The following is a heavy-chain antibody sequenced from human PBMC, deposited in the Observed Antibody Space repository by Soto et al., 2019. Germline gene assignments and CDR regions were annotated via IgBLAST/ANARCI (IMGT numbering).Heavy chain of an antibody. CDR2: IYYSGST. V-gene: IGHV4-39*01. CDR1: GGSISSSSYY. Sequence: SETLSLTCTVSGGSISSSSYYWGWIRQPPGKGLEWIGSIYYSGSTYYNPSLKSRVTISVDTSKNQFSLKLSSVTAADTAVYYCASRVPPYYDILTGFGQTVNHYYYYYYMDVWGKGTTVTVSS. D-gene: IGHD3-9*01. J-gene: IGHJ6*03. CDR3: ASRVPPYYDILTGFGQTVNHYYYYYYMDV.